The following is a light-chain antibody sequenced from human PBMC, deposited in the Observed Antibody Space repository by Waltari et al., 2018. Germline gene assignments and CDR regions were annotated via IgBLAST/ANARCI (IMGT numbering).Light chain of an antibody. V-gene: IGKV3-20*01. CDR3: QHYVRLPAT. Sequence: EIVLTQSPGSLSSSPGERVTLSCRASQSVSRALAWYQQKPGQAPRLLIFGASNRATGIPDRFSGSGSERDFSLTISRLEPEDFAVYYCQHYVRLPATFGRGTKVEIK. CDR2: GAS. J-gene: IGKJ1*01. CDR1: QSVSRA.